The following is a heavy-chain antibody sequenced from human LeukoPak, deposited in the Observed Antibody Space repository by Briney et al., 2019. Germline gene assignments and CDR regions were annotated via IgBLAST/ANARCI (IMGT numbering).Heavy chain of an antibody. J-gene: IGHJ4*02. CDR1: GFTVSSNY. D-gene: IGHD1-26*01. CDR2: ISSSSSYI. Sequence: GGSLRLSCAASGFTVSSNYMSWVRQAPGKGLEWVSSISSSSSYIYYADSVKGRFTISRDNAKNSLYLQMNSLRAEDTAVYYCASNSGSYSDFDYWGQGTLVTVSS. V-gene: IGHV3-21*01. CDR3: ASNSGSYSDFDY.